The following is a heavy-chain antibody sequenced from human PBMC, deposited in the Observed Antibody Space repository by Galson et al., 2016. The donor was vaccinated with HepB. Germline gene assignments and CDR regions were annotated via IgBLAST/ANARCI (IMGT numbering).Heavy chain of an antibody. CDR3: ARAVWLPLSGMDV. J-gene: IGHJ6*02. CDR1: GGSISNSNYY. V-gene: IGHV4-39*07. CDR2: IYYSGST. Sequence: TLSLTCTVSGGSISNSNYYWGWIRQPPGKGLEWIGSIYYSGSTYYNPSLNSRVTISVDTSKNQFSLKVSSVTAADTAVYYCARAVWLPLSGMDVWGQGTTVTVAS. D-gene: IGHD3-10*01.